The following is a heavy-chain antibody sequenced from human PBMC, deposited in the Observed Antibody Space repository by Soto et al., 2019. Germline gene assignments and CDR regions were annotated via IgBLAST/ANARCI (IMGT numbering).Heavy chain of an antibody. CDR1: GFTFSSYA. Sequence: GGSLRLSCAASGFTFSSYAMSWVRQAPGKGLEWVSSISGSGGSTYYADSVKGRFTISRDNSKNTLYLQMNSLRAEDTAVYYCASDYYDSSGYYYYDGMDVWGQGTTVTVSS. CDR3: ASDYYDSSGYYYYDGMDV. CDR2: ISGSGGST. D-gene: IGHD3-22*01. J-gene: IGHJ6*02. V-gene: IGHV3-23*01.